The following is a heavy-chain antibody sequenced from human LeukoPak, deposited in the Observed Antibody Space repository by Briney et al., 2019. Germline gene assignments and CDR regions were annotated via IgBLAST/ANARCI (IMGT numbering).Heavy chain of an antibody. CDR1: GGSISSGGYY. D-gene: IGHD3-22*01. Sequence: SETLSLTCTVSGGSISSGGYYWSWIRQHPGKGLEWIGYIYYSGSTYYNPSLKSRVTISVDTSKNQFSLKLSSVTAADTAVYYCARGGYYDSSGYYRPATADAFDIWGQGTMVTVSS. V-gene: IGHV4-31*03. J-gene: IGHJ3*02. CDR3: ARGGYYDSSGYYRPATADAFDI. CDR2: IYYSGST.